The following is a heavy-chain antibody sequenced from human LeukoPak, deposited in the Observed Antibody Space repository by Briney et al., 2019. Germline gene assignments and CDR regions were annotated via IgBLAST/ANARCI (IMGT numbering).Heavy chain of an antibody. V-gene: IGHV4-34*01. CDR1: GGSFSGYY. Sequence: PSETLSLTCAVYGGSFSGYYWSWIRQPPGKGLEWIGEINHSGSTNYNPSLKSRVTISVDTSKNQFSLKLSSVTAADTAVYYCARGRVGLTSWTLRGSYYFDYWGQGTLATVSS. CDR3: ARGRVGLTSWTLRGSYYFDY. CDR2: INHSGST. J-gene: IGHJ4*02. D-gene: IGHD3-16*01.